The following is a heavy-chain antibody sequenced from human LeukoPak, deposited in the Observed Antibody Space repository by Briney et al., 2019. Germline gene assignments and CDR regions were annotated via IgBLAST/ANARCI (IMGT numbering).Heavy chain of an antibody. CDR1: GFIFSTYN. D-gene: IGHD2-8*01. CDR3: ARDLNFRVDY. CDR2: ISSSGNTE. J-gene: IGHJ4*02. Sequence: GGSLRLSCAASGFIFSTYNMNWVRQVPGKGLEWVSYISSSGNTEYYTDSVKGRFTISRDNAKNSLYLEMNSLRAEDTAVYYCARDLNFRVDYWGQGTLVTVSS. V-gene: IGHV3-48*01.